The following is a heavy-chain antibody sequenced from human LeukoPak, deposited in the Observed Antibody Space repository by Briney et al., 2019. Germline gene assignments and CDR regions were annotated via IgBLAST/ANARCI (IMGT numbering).Heavy chain of an antibody. CDR2: ISGSGGST. Sequence: GGSLRLSCAASGFTFSSYVMSWVGQAPGKGLEWVSGISGSGGSTYYADSEKGRFTISRDNSKNTLYLQMNSLRAEDTAVYYCAKKSSGWYGDDYWGQGTLVTVSS. CDR1: GFTFSSYV. CDR3: AKKSSGWYGDDY. J-gene: IGHJ4*02. V-gene: IGHV3-23*01. D-gene: IGHD6-19*01.